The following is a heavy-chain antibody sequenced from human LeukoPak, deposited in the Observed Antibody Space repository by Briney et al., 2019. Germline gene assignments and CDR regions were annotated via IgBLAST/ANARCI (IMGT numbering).Heavy chain of an antibody. CDR2: ISGSGGST. Sequence: QPGGSLRLSCTASGFTFSSYTMNWVRQAPGKGLEWVSAISGSGGSTYYADSVEGRFTISRDNSENTVYLQMNSLRAEDTAVYYCARRWLQFWDYWGQGTLVTVSS. CDR1: GFTFSSYT. D-gene: IGHD5-24*01. J-gene: IGHJ4*02. V-gene: IGHV3-23*01. CDR3: ARRWLQFWDY.